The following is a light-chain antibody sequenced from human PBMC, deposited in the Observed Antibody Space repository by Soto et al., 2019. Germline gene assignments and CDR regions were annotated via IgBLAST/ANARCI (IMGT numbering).Light chain of an antibody. Sequence: EIVLTQSPGTLSLSPGERATLSCRASQTVSSRFLLWYQQKPGQAPRLLIYAASSRATGIPDRFSGSGSGTDFTLTISRLEPEDFAVYYCQQHRSSPWTFGQGTKVEIK. V-gene: IGKV3-20*01. CDR2: AAS. CDR3: QQHRSSPWT. CDR1: QTVSSRF. J-gene: IGKJ1*01.